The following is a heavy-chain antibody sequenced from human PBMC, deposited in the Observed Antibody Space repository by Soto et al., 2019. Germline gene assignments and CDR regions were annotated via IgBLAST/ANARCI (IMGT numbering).Heavy chain of an antibody. V-gene: IGHV1-18*01. CDR2: ISAYNGNT. Sequence: ASVKVSCKASGYTFTSYGISWVRQAPGQGLEWMGWISAYNGNTNYAQKLQGRVTMTTDTSTSTAYMELRSLRSDDTAVYYCARSIAAAVAFDYWGQGILVTVSS. CDR1: GYTFTSYG. J-gene: IGHJ4*02. CDR3: ARSIAAAVAFDY. D-gene: IGHD6-13*01.